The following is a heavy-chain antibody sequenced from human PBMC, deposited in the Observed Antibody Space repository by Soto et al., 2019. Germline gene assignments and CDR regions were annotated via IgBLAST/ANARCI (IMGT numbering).Heavy chain of an antibody. CDR1: GFTFGSYG. V-gene: IGHV3-30*18. D-gene: IGHD3-22*01. Sequence: LRLSCAASGFTFGSYGMHWVRQAPGKGLEWVAGISYDGSKKYYGESVEGRFTISSDNSKNTLYLQMNSLRVGDTAVYYCAKAIENYSTGYYKPFYYFGVDVWGQGTTVTVSS. J-gene: IGHJ6*02. CDR2: ISYDGSKK. CDR3: AKAIENYSTGYYKPFYYFGVDV.